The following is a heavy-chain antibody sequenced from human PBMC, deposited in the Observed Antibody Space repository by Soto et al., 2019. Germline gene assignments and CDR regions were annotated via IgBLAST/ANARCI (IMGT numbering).Heavy chain of an antibody. J-gene: IGHJ6*02. V-gene: IGHV1-69*05. CDR2: IIPIFGTA. Sequence: GASVKVSCKAYGGTFSSYPISWVRQAPGQGLEWMGGIIPIFGTANYAQKFQGRVTITTDESTSTAYMELSSLRSEDTAVYYCARDTGENDYYYYGMDVWGQGTTVTVSS. CDR3: ARDTGENDYYYYGMDV. CDR1: GGTFSSYP. D-gene: IGHD7-27*01.